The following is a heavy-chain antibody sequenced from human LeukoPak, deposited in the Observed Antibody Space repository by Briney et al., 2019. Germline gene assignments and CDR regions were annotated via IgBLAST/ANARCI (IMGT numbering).Heavy chain of an antibody. J-gene: IGHJ6*02. CDR3: ARTVPIRADYSNHNYYYYGMDV. D-gene: IGHD4-11*01. CDR2: IYYSGST. Sequence: SETLSLTCTVSGGSISSYYWSWIRQPPGKGLEWIGYIYYSGSTNYNPSLKSRVTISVDTSKNQFSLKLSSVTAADTAVYYCARTVPIRADYSNHNYYYYGMDVWGQGTTVTVSS. CDR1: GGSISSYY. V-gene: IGHV4-59*01.